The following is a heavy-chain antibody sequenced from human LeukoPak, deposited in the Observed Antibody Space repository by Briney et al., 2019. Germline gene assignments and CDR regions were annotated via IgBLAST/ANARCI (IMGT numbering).Heavy chain of an antibody. D-gene: IGHD4-17*01. V-gene: IGHV4-59*01. CDR2: IYYSGST. J-gene: IGHJ4*02. CDR3: ARLGSGDYSSFDY. Sequence: SETLSLTCTVSGGSISSYYWSWIRQPPGKGLEWIGYIYYSGSTNYNPSLKSRVTISVDTSKNQFSLKLSSVTAADTAVYYCARLGSGDYSSFDYWGQGTLVTVSS. CDR1: GGSISSYY.